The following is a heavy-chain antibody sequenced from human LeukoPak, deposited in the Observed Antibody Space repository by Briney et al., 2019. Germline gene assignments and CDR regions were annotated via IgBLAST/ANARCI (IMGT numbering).Heavy chain of an antibody. CDR3: AKDKSIAAPVYYMDV. V-gene: IGHV3-30*02. J-gene: IGHJ6*03. D-gene: IGHD6-6*01. CDR1: GFTVSSDG. CDR2: IRYDGSNK. Sequence: GRSLRLSYAASGFTVSSDGMHWVRQAPGKGLEWLAFIRYDGSNKYYADSVKGRFTISRDNSKNTLYLQMNSLRAEDTAVYYCAKDKSIAAPVYYMDVWGKGTTVTVSS.